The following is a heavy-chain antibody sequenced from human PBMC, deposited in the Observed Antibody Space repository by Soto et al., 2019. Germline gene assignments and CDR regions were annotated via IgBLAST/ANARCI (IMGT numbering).Heavy chain of an antibody. V-gene: IGHV1-46*01. J-gene: IGHJ4*02. CDR1: GYTFTSYY. D-gene: IGHD5-18*01. CDR2: INPSGGST. Sequence: QVQLVQSGAEVKKPGASVKVSCKASGYTFTSYYMHWVRQAPGQGLEWMGIINPSGGSTSYAQKFQGRVTMTRDMSTSTVYIELSSLRSEDTAVYYCAREGYIYDHGFDYWGQGTLVTVSS. CDR3: AREGYIYDHGFDY.